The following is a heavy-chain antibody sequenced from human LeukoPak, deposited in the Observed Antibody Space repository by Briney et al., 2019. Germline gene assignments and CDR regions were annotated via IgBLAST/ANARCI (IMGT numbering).Heavy chain of an antibody. D-gene: IGHD6-19*01. CDR2: IWYDGSNK. CDR3: AKDQVSVADPFDY. Sequence: GRSLRLSCAASGFTFSSYGVHWVRQAPGKGLEWVAVIWYDGSNKYYADSVKGRFTISRDNSKNTLYLQMNSLRAEDTAVYFCAKDQVSVADPFDYWGQGTLVTVSS. CDR1: GFTFSSYG. V-gene: IGHV3-33*06. J-gene: IGHJ4*02.